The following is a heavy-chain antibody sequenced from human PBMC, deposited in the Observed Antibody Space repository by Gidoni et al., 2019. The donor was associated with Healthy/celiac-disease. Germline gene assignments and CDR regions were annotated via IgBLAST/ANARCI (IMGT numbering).Heavy chain of an antibody. CDR1: GGSFSGYY. CDR3: ARYDYGGNSIDY. CDR2: INHSGST. D-gene: IGHD4-17*01. J-gene: IGHJ4*02. V-gene: IGHV4-34*01. Sequence: QVQLQQWGAGLLKPSETLSLTCAVYGGSFSGYYWSWIRQPPGKGLEWIGEINHSGSTNYNPSLKSRVTISVDTSKNQFSLKLSSVTAADTAVYYCARYDYGGNSIDYWGQGTLVTVSS.